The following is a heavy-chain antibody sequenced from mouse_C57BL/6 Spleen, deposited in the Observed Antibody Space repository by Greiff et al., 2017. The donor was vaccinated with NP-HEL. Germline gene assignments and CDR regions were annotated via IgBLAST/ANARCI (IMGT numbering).Heavy chain of an antibody. CDR2: IRSKSNNYAT. D-gene: IGHD2-2*01. CDR1: GFSFNTYA. V-gene: IGHV10-1*01. CDR3: VRRGYGYDAWFAY. Sequence: EVKLVESGGGLVQPKGSLKLSCAASGFSFNTYAMNWVRQAPGKGLEWVARIRSKSNNYATYYADSVKDRFTISRDDSESMLYLQMNNLKTEDTAMYDCVRRGYGYDAWFAYWGQGTLVTVSA. J-gene: IGHJ3*01.